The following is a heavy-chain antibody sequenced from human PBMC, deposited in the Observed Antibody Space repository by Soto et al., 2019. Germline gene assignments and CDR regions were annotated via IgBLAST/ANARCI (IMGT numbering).Heavy chain of an antibody. Sequence: QVQLVESGGGVVQPGRSLRLSCAASGFTFSSYGMHWVRQAPGKGLEWVAVISYDGSNKYYADSVKGRFTISRDNSKNTLYLQMNSLRAEDTAVYYCASYYDILTCFPWDWGQGTLVTVSS. CDR3: ASYYDILTCFPWD. CDR2: ISYDGSNK. V-gene: IGHV3-30*03. J-gene: IGHJ4*02. CDR1: GFTFSSYG. D-gene: IGHD3-9*01.